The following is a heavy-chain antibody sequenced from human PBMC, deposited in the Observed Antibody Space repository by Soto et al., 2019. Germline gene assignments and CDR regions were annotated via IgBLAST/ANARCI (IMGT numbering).Heavy chain of an antibody. CDR1: GGTFSSYA. Sequence: QVQLVQSGAEVEKPGSSVKVSCKASGGTFSSYAISWVRQAPGQGLEWMGGIIPIFGTPDYAQKFQGRVTITADESTSTAYMELSSLRSEDTAVYYCARQPTVTPYYYYGMDVWGQGTTVTVSS. D-gene: IGHD4-4*01. CDR3: ARQPTVTPYYYYGMDV. J-gene: IGHJ6*02. CDR2: IIPIFGTP. V-gene: IGHV1-69*12.